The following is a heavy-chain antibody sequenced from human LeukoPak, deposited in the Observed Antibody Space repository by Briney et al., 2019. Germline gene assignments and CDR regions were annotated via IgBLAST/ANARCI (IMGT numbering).Heavy chain of an antibody. Sequence: GGSLRLSYAASGFTFSSYAMSWVRQAPGKGLEWVSAISGSGGSTYYADSVKGRFTISRDNSKNTLYLQMNSLRAEDTAVYYCAKGPDNYDILTGYQEFDYWGQGTLVTVSS. D-gene: IGHD3-9*01. V-gene: IGHV3-23*01. J-gene: IGHJ4*02. CDR1: GFTFSSYA. CDR2: ISGSGGST. CDR3: AKGPDNYDILTGYQEFDY.